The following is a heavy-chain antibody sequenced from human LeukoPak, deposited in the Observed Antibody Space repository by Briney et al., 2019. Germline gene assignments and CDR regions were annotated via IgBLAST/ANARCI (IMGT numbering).Heavy chain of an antibody. D-gene: IGHD3-22*01. Sequence: GGSRTPSCAASTFTLDDYAIHWVRQAPGNALEWVSLIRGDGGSTYYADSVKGRFTISRDNSKNSLYLQMNSLRTEDTALYYCAKGRLITMIANWGQGTLVTVSS. CDR1: TFTLDDYA. CDR3: AKGRLITMIAN. CDR2: IRGDGGST. J-gene: IGHJ4*02. V-gene: IGHV3-43*02.